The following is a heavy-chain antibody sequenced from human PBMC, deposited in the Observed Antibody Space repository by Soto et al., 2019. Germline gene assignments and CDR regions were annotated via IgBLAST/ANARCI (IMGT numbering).Heavy chain of an antibody. J-gene: IGHJ4*02. D-gene: IGHD5-12*01. CDR2: ISARGGSL. CDR3: AKGSIEYSASVDN. Sequence: EVQLLESGGGLVQPGGSLRLSCAASGFSFSSYAMVWVRQAPGKGLEWVSVISARGGSLYVADSVKGRFTISRDNTKNVWSLEMNSLRAEDTATYFGAKGSIEYSASVDNWGQGTLVVVSS. CDR1: GFSFSSYA. V-gene: IGHV3-23*01.